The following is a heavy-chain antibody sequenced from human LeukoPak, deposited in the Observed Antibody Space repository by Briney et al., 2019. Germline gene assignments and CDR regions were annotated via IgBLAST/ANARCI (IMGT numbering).Heavy chain of an antibody. V-gene: IGHV1-8*01. Sequence: ASVKVSCKASGYTFTSYDINWVRQVTGHGLEWMGWMKPNNVNTGDVQKFQGRVTITRDTSISTAYMALSRPRSADTAVYYSASVPPENLYSSVRATAYYFAYWGQGPLVTVSS. CDR1: GYTFTSYD. CDR3: ASVPPENLYSSVRATAYYFAY. J-gene: IGHJ4*02. D-gene: IGHD1-14*01. CDR2: MKPNNVNT.